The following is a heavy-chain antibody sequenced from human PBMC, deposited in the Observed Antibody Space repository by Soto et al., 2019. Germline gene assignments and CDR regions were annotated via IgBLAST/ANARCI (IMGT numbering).Heavy chain of an antibody. Sequence: GESLKISCKGSGYSFTSYWIGWVRQMPGKGLEWMGIIYPGDSDTRYSPSFQGQVTISADKSISTAYLQWSSLKASDTAMYYCASRNGIGFGDGGACYMYRNDVSGQGTSVDVSS. CDR3: ASRNGIGFGDGGACYMYRNDV. D-gene: IGHD2-21*02. CDR1: GYSFTSYW. J-gene: IGHJ6*01. CDR2: IYPGDSDT. V-gene: IGHV5-51*01.